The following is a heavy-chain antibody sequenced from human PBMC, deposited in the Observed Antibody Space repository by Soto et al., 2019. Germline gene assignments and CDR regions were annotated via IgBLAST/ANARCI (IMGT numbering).Heavy chain of an antibody. Sequence: GGSLRLSCEASGFNFKKFAMVWVRQAQGEGLEWVSGISGCGGSPFYADPVKGRFSLARDDSKNTLSLQLNSLRVEDTAHYYCAKADGEQWLIPHLDNWGQGTQVTVSS. D-gene: IGHD6-19*01. V-gene: IGHV3-23*01. J-gene: IGHJ1*01. CDR1: GFNFKKFA. CDR3: AKADGEQWLIPHLDN. CDR2: ISGCGGSP.